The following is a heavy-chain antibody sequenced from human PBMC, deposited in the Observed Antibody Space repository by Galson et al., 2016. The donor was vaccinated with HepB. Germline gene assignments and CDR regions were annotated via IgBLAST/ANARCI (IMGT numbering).Heavy chain of an antibody. V-gene: IGHV3-64*01. CDR2: ITPSGDNT. J-gene: IGHJ5*02. Sequence: SLRLSCAASGFTFSNHGMHWVRQAPGKGPEYVSAITPSGDNTFYANTMKGRFTISRDNSKNILYLQMGSLGPDDTAVYYCARDSGRTEGWFDPWGQGTLVIVSS. D-gene: IGHD1-14*01. CDR1: GFTFSNHG. CDR3: ARDSGRTEGWFDP.